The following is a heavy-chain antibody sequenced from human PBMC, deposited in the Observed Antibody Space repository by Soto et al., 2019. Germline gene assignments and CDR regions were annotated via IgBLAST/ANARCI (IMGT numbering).Heavy chain of an antibody. V-gene: IGHV4-59*01. CDR1: GGSISNSY. D-gene: IGHD2-2*01. Sequence: PSETLSLTCTVSGGSISNSYWSWIRQPPGKGLEWIGYIFYSGSTNYNPSHKSRVTISVDTSKNQFSLKLSSVTAADTAVYYCARLPDIVVVPAAINYFDYWGQGALVTVSS. CDR3: ARLPDIVVVPAAINYFDY. J-gene: IGHJ4*02. CDR2: IFYSGST.